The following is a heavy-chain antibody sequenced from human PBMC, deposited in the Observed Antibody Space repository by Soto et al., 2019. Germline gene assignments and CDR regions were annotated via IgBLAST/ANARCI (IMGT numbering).Heavy chain of an antibody. CDR1: GDSMSGFY. V-gene: IGHV4-59*01. Sequence: QVQLQESGPGLVKPSETLSLTCTVSGDSMSGFYWSWIRQPPGKGLEWIGYINYVGRTSYYSPSLQSRVTISLDSSKNQFSLTLSSVTAADTAVYFCARFRINYFDHWGQGTLVTVSS. D-gene: IGHD2-15*01. CDR3: ARFRINYFDH. CDR2: INYVGRTS. J-gene: IGHJ4*02.